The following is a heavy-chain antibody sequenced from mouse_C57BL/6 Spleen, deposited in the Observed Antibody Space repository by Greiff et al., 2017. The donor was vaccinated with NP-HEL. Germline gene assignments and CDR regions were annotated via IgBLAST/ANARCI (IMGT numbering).Heavy chain of an antibody. D-gene: IGHD1-1*01. V-gene: IGHV1-15*01. CDR3: TRRPYYGSSSPYYFDY. J-gene: IGHJ2*01. Sequence: QVQLQQSGAELVRPVSSVPLSLHTSGYTFTDYEMHWVKQTPVHGLEWIGAIDPETGGTHCNQKFKGKAILTADKSSSTAYMELRSLTSEDSAVYYCTRRPYYGSSSPYYFDYWGQGTTLTVSS. CDR1: GYTFTDYE. CDR2: IDPETGGT.